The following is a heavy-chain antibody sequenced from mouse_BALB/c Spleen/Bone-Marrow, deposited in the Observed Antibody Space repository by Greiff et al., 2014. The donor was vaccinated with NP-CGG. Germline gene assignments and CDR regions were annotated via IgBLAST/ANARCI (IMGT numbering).Heavy chain of an antibody. CDR1: GFTFNSYG. CDR3: ARHAYYDQTEVSFVY. CDR2: ISGGGSYT. J-gene: IGHJ3*01. D-gene: IGHD2-4*01. Sequence: DVQLQESGGGLVKSGGSLKLSCAASGFTFNSYGMSWVRQTPEKRLEWVATISGGGSYTFYPDSVKGRFTISRDNAKNNLYPQLSSLRSEDTALYYCARHAYYDQTEVSFVYWGQGTLVTVSA. V-gene: IGHV5-9-2*01.